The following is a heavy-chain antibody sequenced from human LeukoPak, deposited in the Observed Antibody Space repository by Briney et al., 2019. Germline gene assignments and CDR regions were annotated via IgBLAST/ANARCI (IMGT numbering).Heavy chain of an antibody. CDR3: ARGCSGGSCYVIDY. Sequence: EAPVKVSCKASGYTFTSYYMHWVRQAPGQGLEWMALINLNSGSTTYAQKFQDRVTVTRDTSTSTVYMELSSLRSEDTAVYYCARGCSGGSCYVIDYWGQGTLVTVSS. D-gene: IGHD2-15*01. CDR2: INLNSGST. J-gene: IGHJ4*02. CDR1: GYTFTSYY. V-gene: IGHV1-46*01.